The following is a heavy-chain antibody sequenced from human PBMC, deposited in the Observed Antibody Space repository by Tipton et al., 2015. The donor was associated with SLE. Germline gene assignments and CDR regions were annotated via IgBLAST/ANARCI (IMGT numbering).Heavy chain of an antibody. CDR1: GGSISNYY. Sequence: TLSLTCKVSGGSISNYYWSWIRLTSGERLEWIGYTHTTGSTNYNTSLKSRLTISVDTSKNQFSLKLTSVTAADTGVYYCASGGFYGSGSYYGGWFDPWGQGTLVTVSS. CDR3: ASGGFYGSGSYYGGWFDP. V-gene: IGHV4-4*08. CDR2: THTTGST. J-gene: IGHJ5*02. D-gene: IGHD3-10*01.